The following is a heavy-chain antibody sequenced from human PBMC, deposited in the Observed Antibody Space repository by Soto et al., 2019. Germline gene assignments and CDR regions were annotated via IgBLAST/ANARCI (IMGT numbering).Heavy chain of an antibody. CDR3: ARDYGGNPGIY. CDR1: GFTFTNYW. Sequence: EVQLVESGGGLVQPGGSLRLSCAASGFTFTNYWMSWVRQAPGKGLEWVANIKQDGGAEYYVDSVRGRFTISRDNAKDSLYLQMISLRAEDTAVYYCARDYGGNPGIYWGQGTLVTVSS. J-gene: IGHJ4*02. CDR2: IKQDGGAE. D-gene: IGHD2-15*01. V-gene: IGHV3-7*04.